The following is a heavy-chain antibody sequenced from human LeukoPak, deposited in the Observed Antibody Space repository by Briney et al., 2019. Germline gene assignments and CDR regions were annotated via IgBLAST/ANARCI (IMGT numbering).Heavy chain of an antibody. CDR2: IRNKANTYTT. CDR3: ARAGVGTRYFDL. J-gene: IGHJ2*01. CDR1: GLTFSDYY. V-gene: IGHV3-72*01. D-gene: IGHD6-13*01. Sequence: GGSLRLSCAASGLTFSDYYMDWVRQASGKGLDWVARIRNKANTYTTEYAASVKGRFTISRDESKNSLYLQMNSLRTEDTAVYFCARAGVGTRYFDLWGRGTLVTVSS.